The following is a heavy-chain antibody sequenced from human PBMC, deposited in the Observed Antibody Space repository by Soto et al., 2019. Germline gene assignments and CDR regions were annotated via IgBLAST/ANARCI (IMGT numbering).Heavy chain of an antibody. CDR2: IRSKPNNYAT. D-gene: IGHD2-15*01. J-gene: IGHJ4*02. CDR1: GFTFSGSA. CDR3: TGHGCSGGNCQDY. V-gene: IGHV3-73*01. Sequence: EVQLVESGGGLVQPGGSLRLSCAASGFTFSGSAMYWVRQASGKGLEWVGRIRSKPNNYATAYAASVRGRFTISRDDSKSTAYLQMNSLKTEDTAVYYCTGHGCSGGNCQDYWGQGTLVTVSS.